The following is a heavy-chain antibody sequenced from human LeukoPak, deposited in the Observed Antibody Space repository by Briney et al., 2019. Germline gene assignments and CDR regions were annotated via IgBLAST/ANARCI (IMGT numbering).Heavy chain of an antibody. V-gene: IGHV4-59*12. CDR1: GGSISSYY. Sequence: SETLSLTCTVSGGSISSYYWSWIRQPPGKGLEWIGYIYYSGSTNYNPSLKSRVTISVDTSKNQFSLKLSSVTAADTAVYYCARAGFYYYDSSGYYYFDYWGQGTLVTVSS. D-gene: IGHD3-22*01. CDR3: ARAGFYYYDSSGYYYFDY. J-gene: IGHJ4*02. CDR2: IYYSGST.